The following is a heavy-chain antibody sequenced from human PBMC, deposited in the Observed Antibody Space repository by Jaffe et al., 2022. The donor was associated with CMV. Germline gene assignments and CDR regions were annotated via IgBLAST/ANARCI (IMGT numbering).Heavy chain of an antibody. V-gene: IGHV4-61*01. D-gene: IGHD3-22*01. Sequence: QVQLQESGPGLVKPSETLSLTCTVSGGSVSSGSYYWSWIRQPPGKGLEWIGYIYYSGSTNYNPSLKSRVTISVDTSKNQFSLKLSSVTAADTAVYYCARSDSSGYWAGYWGQGTLVTVSS. CDR2: IYYSGST. CDR1: GGSVSSGSYY. CDR3: ARSDSSGYWAGY. J-gene: IGHJ4*02.